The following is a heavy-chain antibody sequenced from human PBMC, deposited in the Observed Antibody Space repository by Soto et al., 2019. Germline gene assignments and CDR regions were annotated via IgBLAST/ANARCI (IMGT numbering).Heavy chain of an antibody. D-gene: IGHD3-22*01. CDR3: ANFPLDSSGYLLFDC. V-gene: IGHV3-30*18. CDR2: ISYDGSNK. Sequence: HPGGSLRLSCAASGFTFSSYGMHWVRQAPGKGLEWVAVISYDGSNKYYADSVKGRFTISRDNSKNTLYLQMNSLRAEDTAVYYCANFPLDSSGYLLFDCWGQGTLVTVSS. J-gene: IGHJ4*02. CDR1: GFTFSSYG.